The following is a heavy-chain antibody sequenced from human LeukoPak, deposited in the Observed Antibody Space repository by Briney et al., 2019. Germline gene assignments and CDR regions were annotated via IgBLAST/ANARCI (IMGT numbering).Heavy chain of an antibody. V-gene: IGHV4-30-4*01. CDR3: AREHYYGSGSYYGRSGWFDP. Sequence: PSETLSLTCTVSGGSISSGDYYWSWLRQPPGKGLEWIGYIYYSGSTYYNPSLKSRVTISVDTSKNQFSLKLSSVTAADTAVYYCAREHYYGSGSYYGRSGWFDPWGQGTLVTVSS. CDR1: GGSISSGDYY. CDR2: IYYSGST. D-gene: IGHD3-10*01. J-gene: IGHJ5*02.